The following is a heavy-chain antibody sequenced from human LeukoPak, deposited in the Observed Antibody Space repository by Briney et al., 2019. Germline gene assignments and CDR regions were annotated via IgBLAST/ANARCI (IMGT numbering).Heavy chain of an antibody. CDR1: GYTFTGYY. J-gene: IGHJ3*02. D-gene: IGHD3-10*01. V-gene: IGHV1-2*02. CDR3: AILELGDDAFDI. CDR2: INPNSGGT. Sequence: GAPVKVSCKASGYTFTGYYMHWVRQAPGQGLEWMGWINPNSGGTNYAQKFQGRVTMTRDTSISTAYMELSRLRSDDTAVYYCAILELGDDAFDIWGQGTMVTVSS.